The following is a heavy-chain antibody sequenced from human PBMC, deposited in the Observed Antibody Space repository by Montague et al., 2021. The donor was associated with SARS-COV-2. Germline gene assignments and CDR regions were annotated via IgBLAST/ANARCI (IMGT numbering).Heavy chain of an antibody. V-gene: IGHV4-31*03. CDR2: IYYSRST. J-gene: IGHJ6*02. CDR1: GGSISSGGYY. D-gene: IGHD2-8*01. Sequence: TLSLTCTVSGGSISSGGYYWSWIRQHPGKGLEWIGYIYYSRSTNYNPSLKSRLTISVATSKNQFSLKLSSVTAADTAVYYCARGEGVMVYVYGMDVWGQGTTVTVSS. CDR3: ARGEGVMVYVYGMDV.